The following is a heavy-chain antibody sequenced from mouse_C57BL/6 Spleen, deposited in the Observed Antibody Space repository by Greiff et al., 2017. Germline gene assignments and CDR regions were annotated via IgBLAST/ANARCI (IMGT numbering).Heavy chain of an antibody. CDR3: ASSLGQYYFDY. D-gene: IGHD6-2*01. V-gene: IGHV5-17*01. CDR1: GFTFSDYG. J-gene: IGHJ2*01. CDR2: ISSGSSTI. Sequence: EVMLVESGAGLVKPGGSLKLSCAASGFTFSDYGMHWVRQAPEKGLEWVAYISSGSSTIYYSDTVKGRFTISRDNAKNTLFLQMTSLRSEDTAMFYCASSLGQYYFDYWGQGTTLTVSS.